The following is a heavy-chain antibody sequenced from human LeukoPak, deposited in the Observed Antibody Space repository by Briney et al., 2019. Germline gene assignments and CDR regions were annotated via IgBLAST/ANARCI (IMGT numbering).Heavy chain of an antibody. J-gene: IGHJ5*02. CDR2: IYYSGST. Sequence: SETLSLTCTVSGGSISSSSYYWGWIRQPPGKGLEWIGSIYYSGSTYYNPSLKSRVTISVDTSKNQFSLKLSSVTAADTAVYYCARVRSRGILLWFGDTGLRQGWFDPWGQGTLVTVSS. D-gene: IGHD3-10*01. V-gene: IGHV4-39*07. CDR3: ARVRSRGILLWFGDTGLRQGWFDP. CDR1: GGSISSSSYY.